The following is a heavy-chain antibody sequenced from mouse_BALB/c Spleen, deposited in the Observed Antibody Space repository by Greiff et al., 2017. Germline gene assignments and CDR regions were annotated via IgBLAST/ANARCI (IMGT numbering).Heavy chain of an antibody. Sequence: EVHLVESGGVLVKPGGSLTLSCAASGFTFSSYGMSWVRQTPDKRLEWVATISSGGSYTYYPDSVKGRFTISRDNAKNTLYLQMSSLKSEDTAMYYCARQGYYAMDYWGQGTSVTVSS. V-gene: IGHV5-6*01. J-gene: IGHJ4*01. CDR1: GFTFSSYG. CDR3: ARQGYYAMDY. CDR2: ISSGGSYT.